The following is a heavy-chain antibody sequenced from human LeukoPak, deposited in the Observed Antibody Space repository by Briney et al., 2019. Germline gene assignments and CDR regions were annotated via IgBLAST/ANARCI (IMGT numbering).Heavy chain of an antibody. J-gene: IGHJ4*02. CDR1: GYSFTSYW. D-gene: IGHD6-13*01. V-gene: IGHV5-51*01. CDR3: ARLSIYSSSWSPFGY. Sequence: GESLQISCKGSGYSFTSYWIGWVRQLPGKGLEWMGIIYPGDSDTRYSPSFQGQVTISADKSISTAYLQWSSLKASDTAMYYCARLSIYSSSWSPFGYWGQGTLVTVSS. CDR2: IYPGDSDT.